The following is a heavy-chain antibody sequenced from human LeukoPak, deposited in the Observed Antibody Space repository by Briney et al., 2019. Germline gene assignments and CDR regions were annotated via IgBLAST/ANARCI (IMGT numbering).Heavy chain of an antibody. CDR2: IIPILGIA. CDR1: GGTFSSYA. Sequence: GASVKVSCKASGGTFSSYAISWVRQAPGQGLEWMGRIIPILGIANYAQKFQGRVTITADKSTSTAYMELSSLRSEDTAVYYCVWAVGSGSYYRDYWGQGTLVTVSS. D-gene: IGHD3-10*01. CDR3: VWAVGSGSYYRDY. J-gene: IGHJ4*02. V-gene: IGHV1-69*04.